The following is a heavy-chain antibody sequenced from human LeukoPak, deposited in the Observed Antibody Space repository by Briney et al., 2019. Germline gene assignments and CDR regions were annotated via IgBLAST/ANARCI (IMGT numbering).Heavy chain of an antibody. CDR3: ARDLRGAGDYFDY. D-gene: IGHD3-10*01. V-gene: IGHV1-69*13. J-gene: IGHJ4*02. CDR1: GGTFSSYA. CDR2: IIPIFGTA. Sequence: GASVKVSCKASGGTFSSYAISWVRQAPGQGLEWMGGIIPIFGTANYAQKFQGRVTITADESTSTAYMELSSLRSEDTAVYYCARDLRGAGDYFDYWGQGTLVTVSS.